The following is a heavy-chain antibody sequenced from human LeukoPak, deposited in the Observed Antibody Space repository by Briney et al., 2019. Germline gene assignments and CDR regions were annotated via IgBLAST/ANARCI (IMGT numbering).Heavy chain of an antibody. D-gene: IGHD3-22*01. CDR1: GVSIISDTYY. Sequence: PSETLSLTCTVSGVSIISDTYYWGWIRQPPGKGLEWIGSIYYSGGTYYSPSLKSRVTMSVDTSTNQFSLKLISVTAADTALYYCARNFYASSGYYLDDFYFDFWGQGTLVTVSS. J-gene: IGHJ4*02. CDR3: ARNFYASSGYYLDDFYFDF. CDR2: IYYSGGT. V-gene: IGHV4-39*07.